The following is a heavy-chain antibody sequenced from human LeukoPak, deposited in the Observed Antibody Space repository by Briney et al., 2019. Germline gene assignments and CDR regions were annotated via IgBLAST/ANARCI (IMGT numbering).Heavy chain of an antibody. Sequence: GGSLRLSCAASGFTFDDYGMNWVRQAPGKGLEWVSGINWNGGSTGYVDSVKGRFTISRDNAKNSLYLQMDSLRAEDTAVYYCARGSQVDRDAFDIWGQGTMVTVSS. V-gene: IGHV3-20*04. D-gene: IGHD2-15*01. CDR3: ARGSQVDRDAFDI. CDR2: INWNGGST. CDR1: GFTFDDYG. J-gene: IGHJ3*02.